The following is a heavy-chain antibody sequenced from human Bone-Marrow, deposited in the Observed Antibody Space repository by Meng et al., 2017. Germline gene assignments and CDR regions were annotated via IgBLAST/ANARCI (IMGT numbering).Heavy chain of an antibody. Sequence: GESLKISCAASRFTFTNYWMTWVRQAPGKGLEWVANIKEDGSEKFYVDSVKGRFTISRDNAANSLYLQMNSLRAEDTAVYYCARVNWGFTLKYYYYGMDVWGQGPTVTVSS. CDR1: RFTFTNYW. CDR3: ARVNWGFTLKYYYYGMDV. V-gene: IGHV3-7*01. D-gene: IGHD7-27*01. CDR2: IKEDGSEK. J-gene: IGHJ6*02.